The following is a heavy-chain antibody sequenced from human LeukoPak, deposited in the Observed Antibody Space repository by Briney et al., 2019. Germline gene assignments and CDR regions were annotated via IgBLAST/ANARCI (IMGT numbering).Heavy chain of an antibody. CDR3: ARGVVPAANVAF. CDR1: GFTFSTYW. J-gene: IGHJ4*02. CDR2: IKRDGSDK. D-gene: IGHD2-2*01. V-gene: IGHV3-7*04. Sequence: GGSLRLSCVASGFTFSTYWMTWVRQAPGKGLEWVANIKRDGSDKYYVDSVKGRFTISRDNAKNSLYLQMNSLRAEDTAVYYCARGVVPAANVAFWGQGTLVTVSS.